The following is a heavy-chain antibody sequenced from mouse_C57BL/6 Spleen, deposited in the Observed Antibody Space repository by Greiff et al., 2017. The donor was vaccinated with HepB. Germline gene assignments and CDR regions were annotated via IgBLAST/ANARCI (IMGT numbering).Heavy chain of an antibody. CDR2: IYPGDGDT. J-gene: IGHJ3*01. V-gene: IGHV1-82*01. CDR1: GYAFSSSW. CDR3: CPYYGSSYGFAY. Sequence: QVQLKQSGPELVKPGASVKISCKAYGYAFSSSWMNWVKQRPGKGLEWIGRIYPGDGDTNYNGKFKGKATLTADKSSSTAYMQLSSLTSEDSAVYFCCPYYGSSYGFAYWGQGTLVTVSA. D-gene: IGHD1-1*01.